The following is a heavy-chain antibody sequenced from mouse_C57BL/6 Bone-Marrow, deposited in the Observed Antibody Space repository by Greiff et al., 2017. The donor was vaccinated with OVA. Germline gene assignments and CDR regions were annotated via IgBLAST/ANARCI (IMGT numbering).Heavy chain of an antibody. CDR3: TRDDGNYEDWYFDV. CDR2: IDPETGGT. V-gene: IGHV1-15*01. J-gene: IGHJ1*03. D-gene: IGHD2-1*01. CDR1: GYTFTDYE. Sequence: VHLVESGAELVRPGASVTLSCKASGYTFTDYEMHWVKQTPVHGLEWIGAIDPETGGTAYNQKFKGKAILTADKSSSTAYMELRSLTSEDSAVYYCTRDDGNYEDWYFDVWGTGTTVTVSS.